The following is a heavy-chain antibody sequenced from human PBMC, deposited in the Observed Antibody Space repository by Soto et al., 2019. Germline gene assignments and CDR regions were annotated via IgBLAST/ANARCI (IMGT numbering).Heavy chain of an antibody. J-gene: IGHJ3*02. CDR2: INHSGST. CDR1: GGSFSGYY. Sequence: PSETLSLTCAVYGGSFSGYYWSWIRQPPGKGLEWIGEINHSGSTNYNPSLKSRVTISVDTSKNQFSLKLSSVTAADTAVYYCARDPNYSDAFDIWGQGTMVTVSS. V-gene: IGHV4-34*01. D-gene: IGHD3-10*01. CDR3: ARDPNYSDAFDI.